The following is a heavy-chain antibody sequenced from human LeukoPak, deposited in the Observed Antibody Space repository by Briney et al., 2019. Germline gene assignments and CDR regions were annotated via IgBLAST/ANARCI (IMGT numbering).Heavy chain of an antibody. CDR2: FDPEDGET. Sequence: ASVKVSFKVSGYTLTELSMHWVRQAPGKGLEWMGGFDPEDGETIYAQKFQGRVTMTEDTSTDTAYMELSSLRSEDTAVYYCATNYYDSSGYFMFDYWGQGTLVTVSS. CDR1: GYTLTELS. J-gene: IGHJ4*02. CDR3: ATNYYDSSGYFMFDY. D-gene: IGHD3-22*01. V-gene: IGHV1-24*01.